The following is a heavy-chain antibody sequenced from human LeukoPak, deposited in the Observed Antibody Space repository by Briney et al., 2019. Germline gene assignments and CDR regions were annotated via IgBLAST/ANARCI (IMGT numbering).Heavy chain of an antibody. Sequence: PSETLSLTCAVDGGSFSGYYWSWIRQPPGKGLGWIGEINHSGSTNYNPSLKSRVSISVDTSTNQFSLNLSSVTAADSAVYYCARYGYFNSWYNYNYYYMDVWGKGTTVTVSS. CDR2: INHSGST. V-gene: IGHV4-34*01. J-gene: IGHJ6*03. CDR1: GGSFSGYY. CDR3: ARYGYFNSWYNYNYYYMDV. D-gene: IGHD6-13*01.